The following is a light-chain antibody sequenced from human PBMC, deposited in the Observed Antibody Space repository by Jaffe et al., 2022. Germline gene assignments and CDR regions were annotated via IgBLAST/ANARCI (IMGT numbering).Light chain of an antibody. CDR3: QQYNSFLLT. Sequence: DIQMTQSPSTLSASVGDRVTITCRASQSISSWLAWYQQKPGKAPKLLIYKASSLESGVPSRFSGSGSGTEFTLTISSLQPDDFATYYCQQYNSFLLTFGGGTKVEIK. V-gene: IGKV1-5*03. CDR2: KAS. J-gene: IGKJ4*01. CDR1: QSISSW.